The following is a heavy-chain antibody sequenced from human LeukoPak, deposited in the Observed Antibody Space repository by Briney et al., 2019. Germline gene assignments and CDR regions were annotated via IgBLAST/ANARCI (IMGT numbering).Heavy chain of an antibody. Sequence: GGSLRLSCAASGFTFNDYAMHWVRQAPGKGLEWVSGIGWNSVARGYADSVRGRFTISRDNAKNSLYLQMNSLRPEDTALYCCTKRARKGIGAAGDGYDVWGQGTMVTVSS. J-gene: IGHJ3*01. CDR1: GFTFNDYA. V-gene: IGHV3-9*01. D-gene: IGHD6-13*01. CDR2: IGWNSVAR. CDR3: TKRARKGIGAAGDGYDV.